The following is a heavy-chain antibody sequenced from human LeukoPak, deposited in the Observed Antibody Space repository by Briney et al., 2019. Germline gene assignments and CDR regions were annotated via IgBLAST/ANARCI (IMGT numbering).Heavy chain of an antibody. D-gene: IGHD3-10*01. CDR1: GFTFSSYV. Sequence: GGSLRLSYAASGFTFSSYVMHWVRQAPGKGLEWVAIISYDGSNEYYADSVKGRFTISRDNSKKTLYLEVSSLTGEDTAVYYCAKDDAWIRFGEWSQGTLVTVSS. CDR2: ISYDGSNE. V-gene: IGHV3-30*04. J-gene: IGHJ4*02. CDR3: AKDDAWIRFGE.